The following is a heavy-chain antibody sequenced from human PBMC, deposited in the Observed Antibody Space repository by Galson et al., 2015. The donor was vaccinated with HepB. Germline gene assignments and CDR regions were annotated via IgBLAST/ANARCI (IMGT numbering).Heavy chain of an antibody. J-gene: IGHJ4*02. V-gene: IGHV3-53*04. CDR3: ARSSSSWYPYFDY. D-gene: IGHD6-13*01. CDR1: GFTVSSNY. CDR2: IYSGGSP. Sequence: SLRLSCAASGFTVSSNYMSWVRQAPGKGLEWVSVIYSGGSPYYADSVKGRFTISRHNSKNTLYLQMNSLRAEDTAVYYCARSSSSWYPYFDYWGQGTLVTVSS.